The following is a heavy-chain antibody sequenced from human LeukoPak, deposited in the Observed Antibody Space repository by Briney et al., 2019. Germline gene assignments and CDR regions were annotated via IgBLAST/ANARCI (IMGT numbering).Heavy chain of an antibody. J-gene: IGHJ4*02. V-gene: IGHV3-23*01. CDR1: GFTFSSYA. Sequence: GGSLRLSCAASGFTFSSYAMSWVRQAPGNRLEWVSAISGSGGSTYYADSVKGRFTISRDNSKNTLYLQMNSLRAEDTAVYYCAKQVTYDLPTLWGQGTLVTVSS. CDR3: AKQVTYDLPTL. CDR2: ISGSGGST. D-gene: IGHD3-3*01.